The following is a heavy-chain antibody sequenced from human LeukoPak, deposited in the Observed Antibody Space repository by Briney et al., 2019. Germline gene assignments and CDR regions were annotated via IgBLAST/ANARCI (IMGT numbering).Heavy chain of an antibody. J-gene: IGHJ4*02. CDR1: GESFSGYY. CDR3: ARRGVVPAASFDY. CDR2: INHSGST. V-gene: IGHV4-34*01. D-gene: IGHD2-2*01. Sequence: SETLSLACAVYGESFSGYYWSWIRQPPGKGLEWIGEINHSGSTNYNPSLKSRVTISVDTSKNQFSLKLSSMTAADTAVYYCARRGVVPAASFDYWGQGTLVTVSS.